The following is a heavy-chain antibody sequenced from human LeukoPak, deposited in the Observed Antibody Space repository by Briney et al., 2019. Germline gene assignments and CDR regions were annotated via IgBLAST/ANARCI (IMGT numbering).Heavy chain of an antibody. CDR3: ARAAAGQLGHMDV. D-gene: IGHD6-6*01. CDR1: GFTFSSYS. V-gene: IGHV3-21*01. J-gene: IGHJ6*03. CDR2: ISSSSRYI. Sequence: GGSLRLSCAASGFTFSSYSMNWVRQAPGKGVEGVASISSSSRYIYYADSVKGRFTISRDNAKNSLYLQMNSLRAEDTAVYYCARAAAGQLGHMDVWGKGTTVTVSS.